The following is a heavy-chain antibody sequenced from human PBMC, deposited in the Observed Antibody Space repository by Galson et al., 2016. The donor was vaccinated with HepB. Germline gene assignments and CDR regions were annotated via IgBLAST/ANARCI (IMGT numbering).Heavy chain of an antibody. Sequence: CAISGDSVSSNSAGWNWIRQSPSRGLEWLGRTYYRSQWSHDYAPSVRGRLFLYADTSKNQFSMQLNSVTLEDTAVYHCTRVNHLGRGMNVWGQGTTVTVSS. CDR1: GDSVSSNSAG. J-gene: IGHJ6*02. CDR2: TYYRSQWSH. D-gene: IGHD1-14*01. CDR3: TRVNHLGRGMNV. V-gene: IGHV6-1*01.